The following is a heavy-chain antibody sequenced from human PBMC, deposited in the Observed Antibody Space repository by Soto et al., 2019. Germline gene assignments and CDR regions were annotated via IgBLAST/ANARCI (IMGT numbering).Heavy chain of an antibody. CDR3: ARWNVPVAARPYFDY. Sequence: QVQLQQWGAGLLKPSETLSLTCAVYGGSFSGYSWSWIRQPPGKGLEWIGEINHSRSTNYNPSLKSRVTISVDTSTNQFSLKLSSVTAADTAVYYCARWNVPVAARPYFDYWGQGTLVTVSS. V-gene: IGHV4-34*01. CDR2: INHSRST. J-gene: IGHJ4*02. D-gene: IGHD6-6*01. CDR1: GGSFSGYS.